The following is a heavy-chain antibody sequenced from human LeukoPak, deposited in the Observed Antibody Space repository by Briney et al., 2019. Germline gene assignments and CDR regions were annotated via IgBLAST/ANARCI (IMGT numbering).Heavy chain of an antibody. CDR2: ISSSSSYI. Sequence: GGSLRLSCAASGFTFSSYSMNWVRQAPGKGLEWVSSISSSSSYIYYADSVKGRFTISRDNAKNSLYLQMNSLRAEDTAVYYCARDGGLAPRGYSYGSWGQGTLVTVSS. CDR3: ARDGGLAPRGYSYGS. J-gene: IGHJ4*02. V-gene: IGHV3-21*01. CDR1: GFTFSSYS. D-gene: IGHD5-18*01.